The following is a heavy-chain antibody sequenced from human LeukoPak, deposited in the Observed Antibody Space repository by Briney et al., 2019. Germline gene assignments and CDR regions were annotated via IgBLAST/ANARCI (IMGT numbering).Heavy chain of an antibody. CDR3: ARLRGSDAFDI. CDR1: GVSISSYY. V-gene: IGHV4-59*01. Sequence: SGTLSLTCTVSGVSISSYYWSWIRQPPGKGLEWIGHIYYMGRINYNPSLKSRVTMSVDTSRNQFSLKVTSVTAADTAVYYCARLRGSDAFDIWGQGTMVTASS. CDR2: IYYMGRI. J-gene: IGHJ3*02. D-gene: IGHD3-10*01.